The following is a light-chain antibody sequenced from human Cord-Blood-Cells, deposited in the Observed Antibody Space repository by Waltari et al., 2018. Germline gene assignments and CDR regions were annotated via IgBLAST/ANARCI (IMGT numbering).Light chain of an antibody. J-gene: IGKJ2*01. V-gene: IGKV3-20*01. Sequence: SSSAMQSVSRRYLSRYQQKPGQAPRLLIYGASSRATGIPDRFSGSESGTNFTLTISRLEPDAFAVYCCQQYGSSLYTFGQGTKLEIK. CDR3: QQYGSSLYT. CDR2: GAS. CDR1: QSVSRRY.